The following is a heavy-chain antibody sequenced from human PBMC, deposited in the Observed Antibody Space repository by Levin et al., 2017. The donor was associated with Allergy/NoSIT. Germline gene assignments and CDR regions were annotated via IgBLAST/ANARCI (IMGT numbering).Heavy chain of an antibody. CDR2: ISAYNGNT. V-gene: IGHV1-18*01. D-gene: IGHD3-10*01. CDR1: GYTFTSYG. CDR3: ARGLYASRVTNAYGSGSYTNWFDP. J-gene: IGHJ5*02. Sequence: PWASVKVSCKASGYTFTSYGISWVRQAPGQGLEWMGWISAYNGNTNYAQKLQGRVTMTTDTSTSTAYMELRSLRSDDTAVYYCARGLYASRVTNAYGSGSYTNWFDPWGQGTLVTVSS.